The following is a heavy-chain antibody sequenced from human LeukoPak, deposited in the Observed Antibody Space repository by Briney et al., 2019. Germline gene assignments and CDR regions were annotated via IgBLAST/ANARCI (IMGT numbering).Heavy chain of an antibody. CDR3: ATDLTAAGTAQFDY. V-gene: IGHV1-24*01. D-gene: IGHD6-13*01. CDR1: GYTLTELS. CDR2: FDPEDGET. J-gene: IGHJ4*02. Sequence: ASVKVSCKVSGYTLTELSMHWVRQAPGKGLEWMGGFDPEDGETIYAQKFQGRVTMTEGTSTDTAYMELSSLRSEDMAVYYCATDLTAAGTAQFDYWGQGTLVTVSS.